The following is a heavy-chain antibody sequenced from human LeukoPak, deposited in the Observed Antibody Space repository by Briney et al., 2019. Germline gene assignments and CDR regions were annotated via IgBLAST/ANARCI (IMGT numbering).Heavy chain of an antibody. Sequence: KFGESLKISCKGSGYSFTSYWIGWVRQMPGKGLEWMGIIYPGDSDTRYSPSFQGQVTISADKSISTAYLQWSSLKASDTAMYYCAINEALVGATGEFDYWGQGTLVTVSS. CDR3: AINEALVGATGEFDY. V-gene: IGHV5-51*01. D-gene: IGHD1-26*01. CDR1: GYSFTSYW. CDR2: IYPGDSDT. J-gene: IGHJ4*02.